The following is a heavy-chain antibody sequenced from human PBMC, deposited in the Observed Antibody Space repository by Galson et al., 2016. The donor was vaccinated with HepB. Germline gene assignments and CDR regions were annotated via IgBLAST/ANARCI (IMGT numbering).Heavy chain of an antibody. D-gene: IGHD5-18*01. CDR3: VNSPGIQFMTAFDI. Sequence: SLRLSCAPSGFTISTYAMHWVRQAPGKGLEYVSAISTNGGSTYYADSVKGRFTISRDNSKNTLYLQMSSLRADDTAAYYCVNSPGIQFMTAFDIWGQGTMVTVSS. J-gene: IGHJ3*02. CDR1: GFTISTYA. V-gene: IGHV3-64D*06. CDR2: ISTNGGST.